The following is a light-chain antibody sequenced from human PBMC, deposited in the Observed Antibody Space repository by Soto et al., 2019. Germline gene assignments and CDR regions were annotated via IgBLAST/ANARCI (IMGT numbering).Light chain of an antibody. Sequence: DIQMTQSPSSLSASVGDRVTITCRASQSISSYLNWYQQKPGKAPKLLIYAASSLQSGVPSRFSGSGSGTDFTLTISRLQPEDCATYYCQQSYSTPWTFGQGTKGEIK. V-gene: IGKV1-39*01. CDR3: QQSYSTPWT. J-gene: IGKJ1*01. CDR2: AAS. CDR1: QSISSY.